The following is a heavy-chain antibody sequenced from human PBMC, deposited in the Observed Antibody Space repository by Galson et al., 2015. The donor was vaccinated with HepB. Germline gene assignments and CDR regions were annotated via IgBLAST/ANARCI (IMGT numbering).Heavy chain of an antibody. V-gene: IGHV4-34*01. CDR2: INHSGST. CDR1: GGSFSGYY. CDR3: ARGQVGSYAYYYYYAMDV. Sequence: SETLSLTCAVYGGSFSGYYWSWIRQPPGKGLEWIGEINHSGSTNYNPSLKSRVTISVDTSKNQFSLKLSSVTAADTAGYYCARGQVGSYAYYYYYAMDVWGQGTTVTVSS. J-gene: IGHJ6*02. D-gene: IGHD1-26*01.